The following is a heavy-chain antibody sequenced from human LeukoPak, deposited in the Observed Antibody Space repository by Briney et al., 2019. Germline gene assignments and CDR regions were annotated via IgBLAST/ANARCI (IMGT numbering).Heavy chain of an antibody. D-gene: IGHD3-16*01. CDR2: ISYDGSNK. V-gene: IGHV3-30*04. J-gene: IGHJ3*01. CDR3: VKDDTWR. Sequence: GGSLRLSCAASRFTFSSYAMHWVRQAPGKGLEWVAVISYDGSNKYYADSVKGRFTISRDNSKNTLYLQMLSLRPDDTAVYYCVKDDTWRWGQGTMVTVSS. CDR1: RFTFSSYA.